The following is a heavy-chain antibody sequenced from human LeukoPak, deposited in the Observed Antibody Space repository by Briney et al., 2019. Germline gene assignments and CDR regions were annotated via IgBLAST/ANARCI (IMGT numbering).Heavy chain of an antibody. V-gene: IGHV4-34*01. J-gene: IGHJ5*02. Sequence: AETLSLTCAVSGGSFSGYYWTWIRQPPGKGLEWIGEINHSGRTNYNPSLKSRVITSVDTSKNQFSLKVNSVTAADTAVYYCARPLGYCSDSRCPQSWFDPWGQGTLVTVSS. CDR2: INHSGRT. CDR1: GGSFSGYY. D-gene: IGHD2-15*01. CDR3: ARPLGYCSDSRCPQSWFDP.